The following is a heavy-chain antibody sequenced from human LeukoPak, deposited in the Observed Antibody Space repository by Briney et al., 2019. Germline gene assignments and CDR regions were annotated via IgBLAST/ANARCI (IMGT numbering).Heavy chain of an antibody. D-gene: IGHD3-10*01. CDR3: ARLVDGSGSYYPRRGYFDY. J-gene: IGHJ4*02. V-gene: IGHV3-30*04. Sequence: PGGSLRLSWAASGFTFSSYAMHWVRQAPGKGLEWVAVISYDGSNKYYADSGKGRFTISRDNSKNTLYLQMNSLRAEDTAVYYCARLVDGSGSYYPRRGYFDYWGQGTLVTVPS. CDR2: ISYDGSNK. CDR1: GFTFSSYA.